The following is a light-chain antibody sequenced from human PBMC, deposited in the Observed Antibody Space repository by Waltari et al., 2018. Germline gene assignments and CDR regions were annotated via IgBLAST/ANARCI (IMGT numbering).Light chain of an antibody. CDR2: DDS. Sequence: SYVLTQPPSVSVAPGQTARVTCGGNNIGSKSVHWYQQRPVQAPILVLYDDSDRPSGIPDRFSGSNSGNTATLTISRVEAGDEADYYCQVWDGSTDVVFGGGTKLTVL. CDR3: QVWDGSTDVV. V-gene: IGLV3-21*02. CDR1: NIGSKS. J-gene: IGLJ2*01.